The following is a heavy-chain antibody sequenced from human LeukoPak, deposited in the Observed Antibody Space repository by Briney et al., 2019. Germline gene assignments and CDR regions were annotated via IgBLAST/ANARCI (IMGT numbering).Heavy chain of an antibody. CDR3: ARDPKLTYPQYYFDY. D-gene: IGHD3-16*01. J-gene: IGHJ4*02. V-gene: IGHV3-21*01. CDR2: ISSSSSYI. Sequence: PGGSLRLSCAASGFTFSSYSMNWVRQAPGKGLEWVSSISSSSSYIYYADSVKGRFTISRDNAKNSLYLQMNSLRAEDTAVYYCARDPKLTYPQYYFDYWGQGTLVTVSS. CDR1: GFTFSSYS.